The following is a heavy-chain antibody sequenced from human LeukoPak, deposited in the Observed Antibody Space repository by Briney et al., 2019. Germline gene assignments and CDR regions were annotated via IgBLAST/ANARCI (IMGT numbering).Heavy chain of an antibody. D-gene: IGHD2-21*02. CDR2: IYYSGST. CDR3: ARESSTAILGYFDY. CDR1: GGSISSYY. V-gene: IGHV4-59*01. Sequence: PSETLSLTCTVSGGSISSYYWNWIRQPPGKGLEWIGYIYYSGSTNYNPSLKSRVTMSVDTSKNQFPLKLSSVTAADTAVYYCARESSTAILGYFDYWGQGILVTVSS. J-gene: IGHJ4*02.